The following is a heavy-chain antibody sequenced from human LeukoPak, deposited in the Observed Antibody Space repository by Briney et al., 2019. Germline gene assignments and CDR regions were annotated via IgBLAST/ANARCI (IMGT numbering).Heavy chain of an antibody. J-gene: IGHJ3*02. D-gene: IGHD4-17*01. CDR3: ASILDYGAVDAFDI. V-gene: IGHV4-30-4*01. CDR1: GGSISSGDYY. CDR2: IYYSEST. Sequence: PSETLSLTCTVSGGSISSGDYYWSWIRQPPGKGLEWIGYIYYSESTYYNPSLKSRVTISVDTSKNQFSLKLSSVTAADTAVYYCASILDYGAVDAFDIWGQGTMVTVSS.